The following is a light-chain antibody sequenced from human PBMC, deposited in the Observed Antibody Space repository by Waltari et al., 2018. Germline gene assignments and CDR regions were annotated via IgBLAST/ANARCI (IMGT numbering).Light chain of an antibody. V-gene: IGKV1-33*01. Sequence: DIQMTQSPSSLSASVGDRVTITCQASQDISNYLNWYQHKPGKAPKLLIYDASNLETGVPSRFSGSGSGTDFTFTISSLQPDAIATYYCHQYDNLPLTFGGGTKVEI. J-gene: IGKJ4*01. CDR2: DAS. CDR1: QDISNY. CDR3: HQYDNLPLT.